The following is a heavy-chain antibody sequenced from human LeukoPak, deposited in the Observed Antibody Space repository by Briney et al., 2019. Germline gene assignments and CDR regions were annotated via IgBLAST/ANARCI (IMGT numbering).Heavy chain of an antibody. V-gene: IGHV4-59*01. J-gene: IGHJ5*02. D-gene: IGHD6-13*01. Sequence: SETLSLTCTVSGGSISSYYWSWIRQPPGKGLEWIGYIYYSGSTNYNPSLKSRVTISVDTSKNQFSLKLSSVTAADTAVYYCARVQQQLVRYNWFDPWGRGTLVTVSS. CDR3: ARVQQQLVRYNWFDP. CDR1: GGSISSYY. CDR2: IYYSGST.